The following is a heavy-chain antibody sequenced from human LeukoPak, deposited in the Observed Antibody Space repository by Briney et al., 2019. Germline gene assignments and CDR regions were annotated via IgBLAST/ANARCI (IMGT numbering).Heavy chain of an antibody. CDR3: ARVLQPSGIQGYYYGMDV. Sequence: PGGSLRLSCAASGFTFSSYEMKWVRQAPGKGLEWVSYISSGGSTTYYADSVKGRFTISRDYAKNSLYLQMNSLRAEDTAVYYCARVLQPSGIQGYYYGMDVWGQGTTVTVSS. J-gene: IGHJ6*02. V-gene: IGHV3-48*03. CDR2: ISSGGSTT. D-gene: IGHD5-18*01. CDR1: GFTFSSYE.